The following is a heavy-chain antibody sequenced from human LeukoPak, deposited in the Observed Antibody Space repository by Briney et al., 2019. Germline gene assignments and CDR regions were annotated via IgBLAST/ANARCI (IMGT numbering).Heavy chain of an antibody. D-gene: IGHD6-6*01. CDR3: AKDRDRLVEGENYFDY. J-gene: IGHJ4*02. CDR2: IWYDGSNK. V-gene: IGHV3-33*06. Sequence: GGSLRLSCAASGFTFSSYGMHWVRQAPGKGLEWVAVIWYDGSNKYYADSVKGRFTIPRDNSKNTLYLQMNSLRAEDTAVYYCAKDRDRLVEGENYFDYWGQGTLVTVSS. CDR1: GFTFSSYG.